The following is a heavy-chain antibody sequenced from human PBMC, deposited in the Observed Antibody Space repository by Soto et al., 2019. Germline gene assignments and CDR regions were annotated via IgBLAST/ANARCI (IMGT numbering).Heavy chain of an antibody. D-gene: IGHD3-10*01. CDR3: ARGALASGYYYYSMDV. V-gene: IGHV3-53*01. CDR2: IYSGGST. CDR1: GFTVSSNY. J-gene: IGHJ6*02. Sequence: PGGSLRLSCAASGFTVSSNYMSWVRQAPGKGLEWVSIIYSGGSTYYAGSVKGRFTISRDNSKNTLYLQMNSLRAEDTAVYYCARGALASGYYYYSMDVWGQGTTVTVSS.